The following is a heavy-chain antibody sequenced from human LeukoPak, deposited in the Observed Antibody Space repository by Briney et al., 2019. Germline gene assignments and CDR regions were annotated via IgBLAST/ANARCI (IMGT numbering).Heavy chain of an antibody. J-gene: IGHJ4*02. CDR1: GGSMNSYY. CDR2: IYYSGST. V-gene: IGHV4-59*08. CDR3: ARHVWLQPFDY. D-gene: IGHD3-9*01. Sequence: SETLSLTCSVSGGSMNSYYWSWIRQSPGKGLEWIGYIYYSGSTNYNPSLKSRVTISVGTSKNQFSLKLSSVTAADTAVYYCARHVWLQPFDYWGQGTLVTVSS.